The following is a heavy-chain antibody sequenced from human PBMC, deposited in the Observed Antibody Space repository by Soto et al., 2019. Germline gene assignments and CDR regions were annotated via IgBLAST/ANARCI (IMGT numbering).Heavy chain of an antibody. D-gene: IGHD3-16*02. V-gene: IGHV3-23*01. CDR2: ISDSGDRT. Sequence: LRLSCASSGFTLSMSAVNWVRQAPGKGLEWVSYISDSGDRTYYADSVKGRFTISRDRSKNTVSLQMDSLRAEDTAVYYCAKDRGIIVKAGDAFDVWGQGTKVTVSS. J-gene: IGHJ3*01. CDR1: GFTLSMSA. CDR3: AKDRGIIVKAGDAFDV.